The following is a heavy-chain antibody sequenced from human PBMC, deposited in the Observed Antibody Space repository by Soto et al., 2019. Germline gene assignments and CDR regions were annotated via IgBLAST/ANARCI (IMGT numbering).Heavy chain of an antibody. J-gene: IGHJ4*02. CDR3: ARGRYYDSSGYYYI. CDR1: GGTISSGDYC. V-gene: IGHV4-30-4*01. Sequence: SETHPLTCAVSGGTISSGDYCWSWIRQPPGKGLEWIGYIYYSGSTYYNPSLKSRVTISVDTSKNQFSLKLSSVTAADTAVYYCARGRYYDSSGYYYIWGQGTLVTVSS. CDR2: IYYSGST. D-gene: IGHD3-22*01.